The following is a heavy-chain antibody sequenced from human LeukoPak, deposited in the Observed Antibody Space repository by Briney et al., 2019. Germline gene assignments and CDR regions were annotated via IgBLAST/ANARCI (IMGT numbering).Heavy chain of an antibody. V-gene: IGHV4-34*11. CDR2: IYYSGST. CDR3: ARDLGRAFDI. CDR1: GGSFSGYY. Sequence: SETLSLTCAVYGGSFSGYYWSWIRQPPGKGLEWIGYIYYSGSTSYNPSLKSRVTVSVDTSKSQFSLNLNSVTAADTAVYYCARDLGRAFDIWGQGTMVTVSS. D-gene: IGHD7-27*01. J-gene: IGHJ3*02.